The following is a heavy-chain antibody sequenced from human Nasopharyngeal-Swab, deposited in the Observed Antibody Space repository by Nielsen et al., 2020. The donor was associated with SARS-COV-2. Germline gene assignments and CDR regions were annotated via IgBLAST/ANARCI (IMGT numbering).Heavy chain of an antibody. J-gene: IGHJ4*02. CDR2: IYPGDSDT. V-gene: IGHV5-51*04. D-gene: IGHD4-17*01. CDR3: ERLTTVTHDYFDY. CDR1: GYSFTSYL. Sequence: GESPNISCKGSGYSFTSYLLGLVRQMPGKGMEWMGIIYPGDSDTRYSPSFQGQVTISADKPITTAYLQWSSLKASDTAMYYCERLTTVTHDYFDYWGQGTLVTVSS.